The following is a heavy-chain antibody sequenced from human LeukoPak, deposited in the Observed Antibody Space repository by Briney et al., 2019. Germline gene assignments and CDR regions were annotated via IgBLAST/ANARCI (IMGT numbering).Heavy chain of an antibody. CDR3: GRDYCSSTSCLFDY. CDR2: INPNSGDT. Sequence: ASVKVSCKASGYTFTAYHMHWVRQAPGQGLEWMGRINPNSGDTNYAQKFQGRVTMTRDTSISTAYMELSRLRSDDTAVYYCGRDYCSSTSCLFDYWGQGTLVSVSS. J-gene: IGHJ4*02. V-gene: IGHV1-2*06. CDR1: GYTFTAYH. D-gene: IGHD2-2*01.